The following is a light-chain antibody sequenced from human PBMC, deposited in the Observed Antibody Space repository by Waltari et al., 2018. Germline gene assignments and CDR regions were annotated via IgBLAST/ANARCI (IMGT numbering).Light chain of an antibody. CDR1: QSLVYSDGNTY. CDR3: QQYYNTQWT. V-gene: IGKV2-30*01. Sequence: DVVMTQSPLSLPVTLGQPASISCRSTQSLVYSDGNTYLNWFQQRPGQSPRRLIYKVSNRDSGVPDRFSGSGSGTDFTLTINSLQPEDVAVYYCQQYYNTQWTFGQGTKVEAK. J-gene: IGKJ1*01. CDR2: KVS.